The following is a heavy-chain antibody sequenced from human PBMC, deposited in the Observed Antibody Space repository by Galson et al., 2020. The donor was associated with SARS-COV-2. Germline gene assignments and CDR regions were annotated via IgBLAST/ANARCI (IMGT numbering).Heavy chain of an antibody. V-gene: IGHV3-33*01. CDR2: IWYDGSNK. D-gene: IGHD3-10*01. Sequence: TGGSLRLSCAAPGFTLRSHRIHGVRQAPAKGLEWGPFIWYDGSNKYYADPVKGRFTISRDNSKNTLYLQRNSLRPEETAVYYCAREGTSGDLQTVDYWGEGTMVTVSS. CDR3: AREGTSGDLQTVDY. J-gene: IGHJ4*02. CDR1: GFTLRSHR.